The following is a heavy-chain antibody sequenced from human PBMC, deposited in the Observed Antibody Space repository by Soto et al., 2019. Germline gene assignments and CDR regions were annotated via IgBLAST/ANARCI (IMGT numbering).Heavy chain of an antibody. J-gene: IGHJ6*02. V-gene: IGHV3-53*02. Sequence: EVQLVETGGGLIQPGGSLRLSCAASGLTVSTSYMNWVRQAPGKGLEWVSVLYRGGSTYYADSVQGRFSISRDNSKNTLYLQTSSLRAEDTAVYYCARDSELHTGMDVWGQGTTVTVSS. CDR2: LYRGGST. CDR1: GLTVSTSY. CDR3: ARDSELHTGMDV. D-gene: IGHD3-10*01.